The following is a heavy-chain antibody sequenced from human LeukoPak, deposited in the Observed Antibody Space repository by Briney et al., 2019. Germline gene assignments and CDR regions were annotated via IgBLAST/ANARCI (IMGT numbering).Heavy chain of an antibody. Sequence: GRSLRLPCAASGFTFSSYAMHWVRQAPGKGLEWVAVISYDGSNKYYADSVKGRFTISRDNSKNTLYLQMNSLRAEDTAVYYCASPIGAGIAVAGLDYWGQGTLVTVSS. J-gene: IGHJ4*02. CDR3: ASPIGAGIAVAGLDY. CDR2: ISYDGSNK. CDR1: GFTFSSYA. D-gene: IGHD6-19*01. V-gene: IGHV3-30*04.